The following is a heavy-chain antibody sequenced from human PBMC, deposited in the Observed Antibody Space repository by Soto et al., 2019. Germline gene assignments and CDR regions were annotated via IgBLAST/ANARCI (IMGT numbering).Heavy chain of an antibody. CDR3: APGGRELLSDAFDI. J-gene: IGHJ3*02. V-gene: IGHV3-9*01. D-gene: IGHD1-26*01. CDR2: ISWNSGSI. CDR1: GFTFDDYA. Sequence: EVQLVESGGGLVQLGRSLRLSCAASGFTFDDYAMHWVRQAPGKGLEWVSGISWNSGSIGYADSVKGRFTISRDNAKNSLYLQMNSLRAEDTALYYCAPGGRELLSDAFDIWGQGTMVTVSS.